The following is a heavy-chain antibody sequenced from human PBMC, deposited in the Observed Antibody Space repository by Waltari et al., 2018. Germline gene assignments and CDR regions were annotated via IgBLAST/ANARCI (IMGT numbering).Heavy chain of an antibody. J-gene: IGHJ5*02. CDR2: IIPDSGVT. V-gene: IGHV1-2*02. CDR1: GYRFTGYY. Sequence: QVQLVQSGAEVTKPGASVKVSCKASGYRFTGYYLHWLRQAPGQGLEWMGRIIPDSGVTKYAQNFKGRVTMTRNTSTNTAYMERNSLTSDDTAVYYCARGRNDVSAFFDPWGQGTLVAVSS. CDR3: ARGRNDVSAFFDP. D-gene: IGHD2-8*01.